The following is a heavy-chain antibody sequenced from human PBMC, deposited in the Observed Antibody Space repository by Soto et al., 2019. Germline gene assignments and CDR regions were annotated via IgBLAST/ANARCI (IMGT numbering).Heavy chain of an antibody. Sequence: LRLSCEASGFAFSSYGMHGVRQAPGKGLEWVAIIWNDGSNEYYADSVKGRFTISRDNSKNTLYLQVSNLRAEDTAVYFCARDQTDSGGYSDSWGQGTLVTVSS. CDR3: ARDQTDSGGYSDS. CDR2: IWNDGSNE. V-gene: IGHV3-33*01. CDR1: GFAFSSYG. D-gene: IGHD3-22*01. J-gene: IGHJ4*02.